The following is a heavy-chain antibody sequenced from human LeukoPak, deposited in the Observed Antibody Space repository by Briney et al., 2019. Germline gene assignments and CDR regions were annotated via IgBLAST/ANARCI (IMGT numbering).Heavy chain of an antibody. CDR2: INPSGGST. V-gene: IGHV1-46*01. CDR3: ARDLGRLQFWFDP. CDR1: GYTFTSYY. J-gene: IGHJ5*02. D-gene: IGHD5-24*01. Sequence: GASVKVSCKXSGYTFTSYYMHWVRQSPGQGLEWMGIINPSGGSTSYAQKFQARVTMTRDTSTSTVYMELSSLRSEDTAVYYCARDLGRLQFWFDPWGQGTLVTVSS.